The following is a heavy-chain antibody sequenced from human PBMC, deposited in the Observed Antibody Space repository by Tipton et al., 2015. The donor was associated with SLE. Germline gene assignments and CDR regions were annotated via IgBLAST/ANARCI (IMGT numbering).Heavy chain of an antibody. CDR1: GDSISSYY. V-gene: IGHV4-4*08. CDR3: ARGGDSGSRRLDY. Sequence: TLSLTCTVSGDSISSYYWSWIRQPPGKGLEWIGYIYTSGSTNYNPSLKSRVTISVDTSKNQFSLKLSSVTAADTAVYYCARGGDSGSRRLDYWGQGTLVTVSS. D-gene: IGHD1-26*01. CDR2: IYTSGST. J-gene: IGHJ4*02.